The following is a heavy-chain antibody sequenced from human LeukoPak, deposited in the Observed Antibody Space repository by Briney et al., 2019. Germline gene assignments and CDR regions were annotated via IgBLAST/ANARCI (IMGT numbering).Heavy chain of an antibody. CDR3: ARCSEFLRFGP. Sequence: GGSLRLSCLTSGFTLSTNAMSWVRQAPGKGLEWVSAISGSGGGTHYADSVKGRFTISRDNSKNTLYLQMNSLRAEDTAVYYCARCSEFLRFGPWGQGTLVTVSS. J-gene: IGHJ5*02. CDR1: GFTLSTNA. D-gene: IGHD3-3*01. V-gene: IGHV3-23*01. CDR2: ISGSGGGT.